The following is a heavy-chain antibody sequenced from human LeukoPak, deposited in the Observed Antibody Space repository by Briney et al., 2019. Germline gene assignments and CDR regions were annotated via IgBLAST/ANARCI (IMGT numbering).Heavy chain of an antibody. J-gene: IGHJ4*02. V-gene: IGHV3-7*01. Sequence: GGSLGLSCAASGFTFSSYWMSWVRQAPGKGLEWVANIKQDGSEKYYVDSVKGRFTISRDNAKNSLYLQMNSLRAEDTAVYYCARDADTYYYDSSGYFGYWGQGTLVTVSS. D-gene: IGHD3-22*01. CDR3: ARDADTYYYDSSGYFGY. CDR2: IKQDGSEK. CDR1: GFTFSSYW.